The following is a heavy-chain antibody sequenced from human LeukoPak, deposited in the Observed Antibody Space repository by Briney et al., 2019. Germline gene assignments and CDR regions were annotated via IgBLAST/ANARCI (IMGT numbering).Heavy chain of an antibody. CDR3: AREQRVPAAPLDY. D-gene: IGHD2-2*01. CDR2: ISYDGSNK. CDR1: RFTFSGYA. J-gene: IGHJ4*02. V-gene: IGHV3-30*04. Sequence: GRSLRLSCAASRFTFSGYAVHWVRQAPGKGLEWVAVISYDGSNKYYADSVKGRFTISRDNSKNTLYLQMNSQRAEDTAVYYCAREQRVPAAPLDYWGQGTLVTVSS.